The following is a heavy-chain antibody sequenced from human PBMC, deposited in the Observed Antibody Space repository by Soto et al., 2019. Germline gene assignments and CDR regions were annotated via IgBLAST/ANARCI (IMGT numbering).Heavy chain of an antibody. J-gene: IGHJ6*03. V-gene: IGHV3-33*01. CDR1: GFTFSSYG. Sequence: GGSLRLSCAASGFTFSSYGMHWVRQAPGKGLEWVAVIWYDGSNKYYADSVKGRFTISRDNSKNTLYLQMNSLRAEDTAVYYCARAGSLGERDMKTGRFYYYYYMDVWGKGTTVTVSS. CDR2: IWYDGSNK. CDR3: ARAGSLGERDMKTGRFYYYYYMDV. D-gene: IGHD1-1*01.